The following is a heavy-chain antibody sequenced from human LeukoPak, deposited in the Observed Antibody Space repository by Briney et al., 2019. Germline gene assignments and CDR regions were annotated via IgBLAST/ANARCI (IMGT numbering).Heavy chain of an antibody. J-gene: IGHJ3*02. CDR3: ARSRQRWLQLSDAFDI. CDR2: IYTSGST. Sequence: PSETLSLTCTVSGDSISSSSYFWGWIRQPPGKGLEWIGRIYTSGSTNYNPSLKSRVTMSVDTSKNQFSLKLSSVTAADTAVYYCARSRQRWLQLSDAFDIWGQGTMVTASS. D-gene: IGHD5-24*01. CDR1: GDSISSSSYF. V-gene: IGHV4-39*07.